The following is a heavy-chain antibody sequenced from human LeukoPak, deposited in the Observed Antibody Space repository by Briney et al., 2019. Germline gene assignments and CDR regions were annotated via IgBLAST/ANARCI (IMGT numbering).Heavy chain of an antibody. CDR1: GGSFSGYY. J-gene: IGHJ4*02. CDR2: INHSGST. D-gene: IGHD6-13*01. CDR3: ARGRVGCYSSSWYPTPPYFDY. Sequence: SETLSLTCAVYGGSFSGYYWSWIRQPPGKGLEWIGEINHSGSTNYNPSLKSRVTISVDTSKNQFSLKLSSVTAADTAVYYCARGRVGCYSSSWYPTPPYFDYWGQGTLVTVSS. V-gene: IGHV4-34*01.